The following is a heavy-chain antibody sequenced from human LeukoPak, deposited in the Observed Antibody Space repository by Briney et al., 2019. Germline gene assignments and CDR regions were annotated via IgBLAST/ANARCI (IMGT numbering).Heavy chain of an antibody. CDR1: GFTFSSYS. D-gene: IGHD2-21*01. CDR3: AGGLPPPYYFDY. V-gene: IGHV3-21*01. Sequence: GGSLRLSCAASGFTFSSYSMNWVRQAPGKGLEWVSSISSSSSYIYYADSVKGRFTISRDSAKNSLYLQMNSLRAEDTAVYYCAGGLPPPYYFDYWGQGTLVTVSS. CDR2: ISSSSSYI. J-gene: IGHJ4*02.